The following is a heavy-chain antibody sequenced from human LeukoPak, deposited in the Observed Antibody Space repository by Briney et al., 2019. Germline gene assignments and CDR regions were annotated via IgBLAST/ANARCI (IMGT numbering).Heavy chain of an antibody. J-gene: IGHJ5*02. CDR1: GGTFSSYA. CDR2: IIPIFGTA. V-gene: IGHV1-69*13. D-gene: IGHD3-9*01. CDR3: ARDRTFEYDILTGYYNWFDP. Sequence: SVKVSCKASGGTFSSYAISWVRQAPGQGLEWMGGIIPIFGTANYAQKFQGRVTITADESTSTAYMELSSLRSEDTAVYYCARDRTFEYDILTGYYNWFDPWGQGTLVTVSS.